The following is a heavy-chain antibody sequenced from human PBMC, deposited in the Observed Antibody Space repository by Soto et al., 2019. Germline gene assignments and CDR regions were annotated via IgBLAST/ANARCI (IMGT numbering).Heavy chain of an antibody. CDR2: INRDSTVI. V-gene: IGHV3-48*01. J-gene: IGHJ4*02. CDR1: GFSFSTHY. Sequence: ESGGGLVQPGGSLRLSCAASGFSFSTHYMNWVRQTPGKGLEWVSSINRDSTVIKYADSVKGRFTISRDNARNSLSLQVNSLRAEDTAVYYCLNGDYYVGPGTLVTVSS. D-gene: IGHD3-16*01. CDR3: LNGDYY.